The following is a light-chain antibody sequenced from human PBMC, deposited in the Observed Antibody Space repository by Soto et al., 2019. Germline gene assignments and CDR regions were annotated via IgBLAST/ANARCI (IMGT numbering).Light chain of an antibody. CDR3: QQYGSSPLYT. CDR1: QSVSSSY. J-gene: IGKJ2*01. V-gene: IGKV3-20*01. Sequence: EIVLTQSPGTLSLSPGERATLSCRASQSVSSSYLAWYQQKPGQAPRLLIYGASSRATGIPDRFSGSGSGTVFTLSISRLAADDVAFYYCQQYGSSPLYTFGQGTKLEIK. CDR2: GAS.